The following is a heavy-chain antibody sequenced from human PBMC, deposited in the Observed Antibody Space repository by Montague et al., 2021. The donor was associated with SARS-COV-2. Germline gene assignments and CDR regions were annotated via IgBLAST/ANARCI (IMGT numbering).Heavy chain of an antibody. CDR2: INHSGST. CDR3: ARARQDVVVPALGIGAYYYYYDVDV. Sequence: SETLSLTCAVYGGSFSGYYWSWICQPPGKGLEWIGEINHSGSTNYNPSLKSRVTISVDTSKNQFPLKLSSVTAADTAVYYCARARQDVVVPALGIGAYYYYYDVDVWGKGTTVTVSS. CDR1: GGSFSGYY. D-gene: IGHD2-2*01. J-gene: IGHJ6*03. V-gene: IGHV4-34*01.